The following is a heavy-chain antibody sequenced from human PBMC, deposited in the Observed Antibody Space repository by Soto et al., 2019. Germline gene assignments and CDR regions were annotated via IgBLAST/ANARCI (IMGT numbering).Heavy chain of an antibody. V-gene: IGHV3-9*01. D-gene: IGHD2-15*01. CDR2: ISWDSGSI. Sequence: QLVESGGGLVQPGRSLRLSCVASGFRFDEYAIHWVRQAPGKGLEWVSGISWDSGSINYAGSVRGRFTVSRDNAKNSLYLHMTSLRYEDTAFYYCAKIETRHSLVTVFVQWGQGALVSVSS. J-gene: IGHJ4*02. CDR1: GFRFDEYA. CDR3: AKIETRHSLVTVFVQ.